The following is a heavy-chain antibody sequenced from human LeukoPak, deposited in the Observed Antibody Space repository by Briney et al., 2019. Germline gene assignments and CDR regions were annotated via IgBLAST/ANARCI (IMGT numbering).Heavy chain of an antibody. CDR1: GFTFSSYW. CDR3: ARVSLAAAGPFDY. CDR2: IKQDGSEK. V-gene: IGHV3-7*01. Sequence: GGSLRLSCAASGFTFSSYWMSWVRQAPGKGLEWVANIKQDGSEKYYVDSVKGRFTISRDNAKNSLYLQMNSLRAEGTAVYYCARVSLAAAGPFDYWGQGTLVTVSS. D-gene: IGHD6-13*01. J-gene: IGHJ4*02.